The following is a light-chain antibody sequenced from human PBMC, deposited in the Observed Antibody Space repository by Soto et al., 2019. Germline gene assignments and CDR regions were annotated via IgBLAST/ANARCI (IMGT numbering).Light chain of an antibody. CDR1: QSISTW. CDR3: QHCDSSWT. J-gene: IGKJ1*01. CDR2: KAS. Sequence: DIQMTQSPSTLSASVGDRVTITCRASQSISTWLAWYQQKPGKAPKVRIYKASSLESGVPSRFSGSGSGTEFTLTISSLQTDDSATYYCQHCDSSWTFGQGNKVEIK. V-gene: IGKV1-5*03.